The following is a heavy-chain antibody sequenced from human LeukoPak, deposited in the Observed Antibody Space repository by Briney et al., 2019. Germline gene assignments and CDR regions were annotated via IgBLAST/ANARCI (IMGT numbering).Heavy chain of an antibody. CDR3: ASPVRFDP. CDR1: GGSISSNNW. J-gene: IGHJ5*02. CDR2: IYHSGST. V-gene: IGHV4-4*02. D-gene: IGHD6-6*01. Sequence: PSETLSLTCAVSGGSISSNNWWGWVRQPPGKGLEWIGEIYHSGSTNYNPSLKSRVTISVDTSKNQFSLKLSSVTAADTAVYYCASPVRFDPWGQGTLVTVSS.